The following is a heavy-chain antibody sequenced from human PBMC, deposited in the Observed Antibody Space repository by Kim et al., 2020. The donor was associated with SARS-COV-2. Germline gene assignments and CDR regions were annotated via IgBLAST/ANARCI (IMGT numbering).Heavy chain of an antibody. CDR2: LYTGGRS. Sequence: GGSLRLSCAASGFTVSVTYMSWVRQAPGRGLEWVSALYTGGRSYYADSVMGRFISSRDDSDNTVYLRTNSLSPEDTAVYFCASVVAEIRGYYYMDVGGKGTAVTVS. J-gene: IGHJ6*03. V-gene: IGHV3-53*01. CDR3: ASVVAEIRGYYYMDV. CDR1: GFTVSVTY. D-gene: IGHD2-15*01.